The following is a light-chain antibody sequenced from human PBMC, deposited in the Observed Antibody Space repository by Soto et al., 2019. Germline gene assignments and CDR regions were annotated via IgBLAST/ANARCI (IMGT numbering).Light chain of an antibody. Sequence: DIQMTQSPSSLSASVGNRVTITCRASQSISTYLNWYQKKPGKAPNLLIYAASTLQSGVPSRFSGSGSGTEFTLTISSLQPEDFATYYCQQLNSFPLTFGHGTRLEIK. CDR1: QSISTY. J-gene: IGKJ5*01. CDR3: QQLNSFPLT. CDR2: AAS. V-gene: IGKV1-9*01.